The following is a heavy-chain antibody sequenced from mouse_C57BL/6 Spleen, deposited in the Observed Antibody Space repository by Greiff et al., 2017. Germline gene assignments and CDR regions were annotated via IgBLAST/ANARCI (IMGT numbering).Heavy chain of an antibody. J-gene: IGHJ3*01. CDR1: GFTFSSYA. CDR3: ARAGSSNGRGFAY. D-gene: IGHD1-1*01. CDR2: ISDGGSYT. Sequence: EVKVVESGGGLVKPGGSLKLSCAASGFTFSSYAMSWVRQTPEKRLEWVATISDGGSYTYYPDNVKGRFTISRDNAKNNLYLQMSHLKSEDTAMYYCARAGSSNGRGFAYWGQGTLVTVSA. V-gene: IGHV5-4*03.